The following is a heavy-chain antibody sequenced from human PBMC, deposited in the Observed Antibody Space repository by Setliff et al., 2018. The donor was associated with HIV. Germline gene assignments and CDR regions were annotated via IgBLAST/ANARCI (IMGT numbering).Heavy chain of an antibody. CDR3: AREGGQGYSGSGSFYHRNFDL. D-gene: IGHD3-10*01. CDR2: INQSGNT. V-gene: IGHV4-34*01. J-gene: IGHJ2*01. Sequence: SETLSLTCAVYGGSLSGYYWSWVRQSPGRGLEWIGEINQSGNTNFNPSLKSRLIISVDTSESQFSLKLTSVTAADTALYYCAREGGQGYSGSGSFYHRNFDLWGRGTLVTVS. CDR1: GGSLSGYY.